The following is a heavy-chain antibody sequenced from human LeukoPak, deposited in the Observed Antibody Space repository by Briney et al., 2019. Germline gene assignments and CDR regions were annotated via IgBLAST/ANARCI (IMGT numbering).Heavy chain of an antibody. D-gene: IGHD4-17*01. J-gene: IGHJ3*02. CDR3: ARSGGWAYGDYDGFIAFDI. CDR2: ISTYNGNT. Sequence: GASVTVSCKASGYTFTVYYMHWVRQAPGQGLEWMGWISTYNGNTNYAQKLQGRVTMTTDTSTSTAYMELRSLRSDDTAVYYCARSGGWAYGDYDGFIAFDIWGQGTMVTVSS. CDR1: GYTFTVYY. V-gene: IGHV1-18*04.